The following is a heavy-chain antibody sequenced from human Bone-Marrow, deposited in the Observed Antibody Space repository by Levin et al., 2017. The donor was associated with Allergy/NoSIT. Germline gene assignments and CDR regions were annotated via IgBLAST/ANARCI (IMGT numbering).Heavy chain of an antibody. V-gene: IGHV1-8*01. CDR1: GYTFTTYD. J-gene: IGHJ3*02. D-gene: IGHD2-15*01. CDR2: MNPNSGNT. CDR3: ARGGGWSELPLGI. Sequence: GESLKISCTASGYTFTTYDINWVRPATGQGLEWMGWMNPNSGNTGYAQKFRGRVTMTRDTSISTAYMELSSLTSEDTALYYCARGGGWSELPLGIWGQGTMVTVSS.